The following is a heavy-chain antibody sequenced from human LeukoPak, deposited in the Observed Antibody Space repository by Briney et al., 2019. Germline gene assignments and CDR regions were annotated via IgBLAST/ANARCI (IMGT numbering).Heavy chain of an antibody. V-gene: IGHV1-18*01. CDR1: GYTFTSYG. J-gene: IGHJ4*02. CDR2: ISAYNGNT. CDR3: ARGYDSSGYYEGFDY. D-gene: IGHD3-22*01. Sequence: GASVKVSCKASGYTFTSYGIRWVRQAPGQGLEWMGWISAYNGNTNYAQKLQGRVTMTTDTSTSTAYMELRSLRSDDTAVYYCARGYDSSGYYEGFDYWGQGTLVTVSS.